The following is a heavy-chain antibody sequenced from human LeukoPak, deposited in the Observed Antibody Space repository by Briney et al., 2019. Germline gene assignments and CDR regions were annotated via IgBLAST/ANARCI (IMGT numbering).Heavy chain of an antibody. Sequence: PGGSLRLSCAASGFTFSSYAMSWVRQAPGKGLEWGSDISGSSGSTYYADSVKGRFTISRDNSKNTLYLQMNSLRAEDTAVYYCAKESTRGYSYGYQDAFDIWGQGTMVTVSS. CDR2: ISGSSGST. CDR1: GFTFSSYA. V-gene: IGHV3-23*01. CDR3: AKESTRGYSYGYQDAFDI. D-gene: IGHD5-18*01. J-gene: IGHJ3*02.